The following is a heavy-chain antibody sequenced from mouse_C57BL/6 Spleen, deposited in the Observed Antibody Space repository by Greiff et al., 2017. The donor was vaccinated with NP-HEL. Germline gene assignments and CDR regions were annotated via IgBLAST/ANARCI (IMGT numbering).Heavy chain of an antibody. CDR3: ARTGDYYGSSYPYWYFDV. CDR1: GYTFTGYW. V-gene: IGHV1-9*01. D-gene: IGHD1-1*01. CDR2: ILPGSGST. Sequence: QVQLQQSGAELMKPGASVKLSCKATGYTFTGYWIEWVKQRPGHGLEWIGEILPGSGSTNYNEKFKGKATFTADTSSNTAYMQLSSLTTEDSAIYYCARTGDYYGSSYPYWYFDVWGTGTTVTVSS. J-gene: IGHJ1*03.